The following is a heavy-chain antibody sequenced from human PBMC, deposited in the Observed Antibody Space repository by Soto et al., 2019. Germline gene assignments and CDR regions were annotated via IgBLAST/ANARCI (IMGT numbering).Heavy chain of an antibody. V-gene: IGHV4-39*01. CDR1: GGSNIASRSY. J-gene: IGHJ5*02. CDR3: ARQPTTGDTDLWFDP. Sequence: SETLSLTCNVSGGSNIASRSYWAWIRQPPGKGLEWLANIFYSGSTYYNPALASRVTVSVDTSKNEFSLKLRSVTAADTAVYYCARQPTTGDTDLWFDPWGQGTLVTVSS. CDR2: IFYSGST. D-gene: IGHD2-21*01.